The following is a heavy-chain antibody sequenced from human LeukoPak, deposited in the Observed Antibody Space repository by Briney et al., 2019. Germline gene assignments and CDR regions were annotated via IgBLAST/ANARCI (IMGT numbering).Heavy chain of an antibody. V-gene: IGHV4-34*01. CDR1: GGSFSGYY. CDR3: ARDRIDSYGFYWYFDL. Sequence: PSETLSLTCAVYGGSFSGYYWSWIRQPPGKGLEWIGEINHSGSTNYNPSLKSRVTISVDTSKNQSSLKLSSVTAADTAVYYCARDRIDSYGFYWYFDLWGRGTLVTVSS. CDR2: INHSGST. D-gene: IGHD5-18*01. J-gene: IGHJ2*01.